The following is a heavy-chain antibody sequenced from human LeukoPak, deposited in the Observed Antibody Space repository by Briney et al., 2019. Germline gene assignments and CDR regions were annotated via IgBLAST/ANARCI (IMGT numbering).Heavy chain of an antibody. J-gene: IGHJ4*02. CDR3: AKDPGYSGYGYFDY. CDR2: ISGSGGST. V-gene: IGHV3-23*01. Sequence: GGSLRLSCAASGFTFSSYAMSWVRQAPGKGLEWVSAISGSGGSTYYADSVKGRFTISRDNSRNTLYLQMNSLRAEDTAVYYCAKDPGYSGYGYFDYWGQGTLVTVSS. D-gene: IGHD5-12*01. CDR1: GFTFSSYA.